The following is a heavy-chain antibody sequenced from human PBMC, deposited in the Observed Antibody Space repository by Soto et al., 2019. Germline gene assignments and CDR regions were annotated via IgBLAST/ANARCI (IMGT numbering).Heavy chain of an antibody. CDR1: GGSISSGGYY. J-gene: IGHJ4*02. CDR2: LYYSGST. CDR3: ARRRSSTCPYPIGH. V-gene: IGHV4-31*01. Sequence: QVQLQESGPGLVKPSQTLSLTCTVSGGSISSGGYYWSWIRQHPGKGLEWTGYLYYSGSTYYNPSLKSLVTLSVDTSKNQFSLGLSSVTAGDTAVYYCARRRSSTCPYPIGHWGQGTRIAAPS. D-gene: IGHD2-2*01.